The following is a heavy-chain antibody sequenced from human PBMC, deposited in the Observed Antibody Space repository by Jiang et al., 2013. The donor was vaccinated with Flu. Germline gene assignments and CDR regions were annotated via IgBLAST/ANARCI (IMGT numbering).Heavy chain of an antibody. V-gene: IGHV4-38-2*02. CDR2: MSPSGIT. D-gene: IGHD5/OR15-5a*01. Sequence: GSMSPSGITYYNPSLKNRVTMSVDTSKMQFSLRLNSVIAADTAVYFCVRDRDIVSREGSDAWGQGTLVTVS. J-gene: IGHJ5*02. CDR3: VRDRDIVSREGSDA.